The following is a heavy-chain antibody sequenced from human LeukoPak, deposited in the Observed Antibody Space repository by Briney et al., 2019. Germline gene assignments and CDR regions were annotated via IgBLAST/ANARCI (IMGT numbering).Heavy chain of an antibody. CDR2: IDADGSSA. V-gene: IGHV3-74*01. J-gene: IGHJ4*02. CDR1: GFTFSSHA. D-gene: IGHD5-12*01. CDR3: AREGGYDPFEY. Sequence: PGGSLRLSCAASGFTFSSHAMCWVRQAPGKGLVWVSRIDADGSSATYADSVKGRFTISRDNAKNTLYLQMNSLRAEDTAVYYCAREGGYDPFEYWGQGTLVTVSS.